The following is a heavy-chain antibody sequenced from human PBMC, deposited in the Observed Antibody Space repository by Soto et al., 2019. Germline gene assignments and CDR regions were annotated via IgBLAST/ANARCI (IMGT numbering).Heavy chain of an antibody. CDR2: ISASNGNT. V-gene: IGHV1-18*01. Sequence: QVQLVQSGAEVKKPGASVKVSCKASGYTFTSYGISWVRQAPAQGLERMGWISASNGNTTYAQKRQGRVTMTTDTSTRTAYMEVRSLRSDHTAVYYCARSSGTSSIWFDPWCQGTLVTVSS. D-gene: IGHD5-12*01. J-gene: IGHJ5*02. CDR1: GYTFTSYG. CDR3: ARSSGTSSIWFDP.